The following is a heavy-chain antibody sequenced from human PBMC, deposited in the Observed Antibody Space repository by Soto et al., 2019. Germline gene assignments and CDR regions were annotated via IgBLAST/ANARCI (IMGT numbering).Heavy chain of an antibody. CDR2: TYHSGTI. D-gene: IGHD6-13*01. J-gene: IGHJ2*01. Sequence: QVQLQESGPGLVKPSGTLSLTCAVSGGSIVIDNWWSCVRQPPGKGLEYIGETYHSGTINYNPSLKCRVTISVDKPKNQFSLTLTSVTAADTAVYYCAINRPGIDWYFDLWGRGILVTVSS. CDR3: AINRPGIDWYFDL. CDR1: GGSIVIDNW. V-gene: IGHV4-4*02.